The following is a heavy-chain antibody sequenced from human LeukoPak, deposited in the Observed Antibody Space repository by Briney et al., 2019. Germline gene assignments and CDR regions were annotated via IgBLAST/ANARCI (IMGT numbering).Heavy chain of an antibody. CDR3: AKGDHYCDSSGYSDAFDI. D-gene: IGHD3-22*01. Sequence: GGSLRLSCAASGFTFSSYAMSWVRQAPGKGLEWVSAISGSGGSTYYADSVKGRFTISRDNSKNTLYLQMNSLRAEDTAVYYCAKGDHYCDSSGYSDAFDIWGQGTMVTVSS. CDR2: ISGSGGST. V-gene: IGHV3-23*01. CDR1: GFTFSSYA. J-gene: IGHJ3*02.